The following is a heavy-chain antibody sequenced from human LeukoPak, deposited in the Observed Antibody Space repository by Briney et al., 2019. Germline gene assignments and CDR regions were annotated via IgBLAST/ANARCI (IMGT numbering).Heavy chain of an antibody. CDR1: GGSISSYY. J-gene: IGHJ4*02. D-gene: IGHD3-22*01. CDR2: IYYSGST. Sequence: SETLSLTCTVSGGSISSYYWSWIRQPPGKGLGWIGYIYYSGSTNYNPSLKSRVTISVDTSKNQFSLKLSSVTAADTAVYYCAREGGSGYYPSPLGFDYWGQGTLVTVSS. V-gene: IGHV4-59*01. CDR3: AREGGSGYYPSPLGFDY.